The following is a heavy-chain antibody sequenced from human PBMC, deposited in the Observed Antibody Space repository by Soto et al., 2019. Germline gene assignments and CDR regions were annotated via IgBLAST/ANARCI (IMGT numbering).Heavy chain of an antibody. CDR1: GFTFNYYP. CDR3: ARLPGALVAVLYIYPLDGREAMSDVDV. V-gene: IGHV3-30-3*01. Sequence: QMQLVESGGGVVQPGESLRLSCAASGFTFNYYPMHWVRQTPGKGLEWVAVISFDGSNKYYEDSVKGRFTISRDNSKNMVYLQMNSLRAEDAAVYYCARLPGALVAVLYIYPLDGREAMSDVDVWGQGTTVSVSS. J-gene: IGHJ6*02. D-gene: IGHD6-19*01. CDR2: ISFDGSNK.